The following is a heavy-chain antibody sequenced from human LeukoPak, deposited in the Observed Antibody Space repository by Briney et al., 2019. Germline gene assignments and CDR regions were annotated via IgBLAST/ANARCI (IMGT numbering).Heavy chain of an antibody. CDR2: IYYSGST. CDR3: ARIYYDSSGYYYVFDY. Sequence: PSETLSLTCTVSGGSISSYYWSWIRQPPGKGLEWIGYIYYSGSTNYNPSLKSRVTISVDTSKNQFSLKLSSVTAADTAVYYCARIYYDSSGYYYVFDYWGQGTLVTVSS. J-gene: IGHJ4*02. V-gene: IGHV4-59*01. D-gene: IGHD3-22*01. CDR1: GGSISSYY.